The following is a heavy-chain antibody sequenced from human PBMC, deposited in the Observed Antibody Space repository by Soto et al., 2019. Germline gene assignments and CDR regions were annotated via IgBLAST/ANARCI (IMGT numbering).Heavy chain of an antibody. CDR1: GFTFSSYA. Sequence: GGSLRLSCAASGFTFSSYAMSWVRQAPGKGLEWVSAISGSGGSTYYADSVKGRFTISRDNSKNTLYLQMNSLRAEDTAVYYCAKDLRYFDWLLVDAFDIWGQGTMVTV. V-gene: IGHV3-23*01. CDR3: AKDLRYFDWLLVDAFDI. CDR2: ISGSGGST. D-gene: IGHD3-9*01. J-gene: IGHJ3*02.